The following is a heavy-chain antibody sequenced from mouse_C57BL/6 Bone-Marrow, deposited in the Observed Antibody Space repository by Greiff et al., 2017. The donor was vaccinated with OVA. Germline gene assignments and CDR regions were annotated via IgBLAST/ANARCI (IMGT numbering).Heavy chain of an antibody. V-gene: IGHV1-9*01. J-gene: IGHJ2*01. CDR3: ASTTGVGDY. D-gene: IGHD1-1*01. CDR2: ILPGSGST. CDR1: GYTFTGYW. Sequence: QVQLKESGAELMKPGASVKLSCKATGYTFTGYWIEWVKQRPGHGLEWIGEILPGSGSTNYNEKFKGKATFTADTSNTAYMQLSSLTTEDSAIYYCASTTGVGDYWGQGTTLTVSS.